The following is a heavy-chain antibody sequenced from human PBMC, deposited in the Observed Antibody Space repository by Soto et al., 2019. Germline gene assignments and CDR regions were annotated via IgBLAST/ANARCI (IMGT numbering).Heavy chain of an antibody. J-gene: IGHJ4*02. CDR1: GYSFTSYW. V-gene: IGHV5-51*01. CDR2: IYPGDSDT. CDR3: AMPAAGSDSSGHFDY. Sequence: GESLKISCQGSGYSFTSYWIGWVRQMPGKGLEWMGIIYPGDSDTRYSPSFQGQVTISADKSISTAYLQWSSLKASDTAMYYCAMPAAGSDSSGHFDYWGQGTLVTVSS. D-gene: IGHD3-22*01.